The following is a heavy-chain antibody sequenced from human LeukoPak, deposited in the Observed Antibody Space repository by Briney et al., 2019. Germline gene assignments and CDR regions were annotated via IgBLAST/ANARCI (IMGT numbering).Heavy chain of an antibody. J-gene: IGHJ4*02. V-gene: IGHV4-59*01. CDR2: IYYSGST. CDR3: ARASASSSWYASMAYYYFDY. CDR1: GGSISSYY. Sequence: SETLSLTCTVSGGSISSYYWNWIRQPPGKGLEWIGYIYYSGSTNYNPSLKSRVTISVDTSKNQFSLKLSSVTAADTAVYYCARASASSSWYASMAYYYFDYWGQGTLVTVSS. D-gene: IGHD6-13*01.